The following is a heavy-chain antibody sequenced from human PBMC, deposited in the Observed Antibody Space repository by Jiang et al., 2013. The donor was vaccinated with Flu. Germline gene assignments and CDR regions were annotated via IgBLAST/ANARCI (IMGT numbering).Heavy chain of an antibody. CDR3: VRGRMSGFDI. CDR1: GDSVSTNGVA. Sequence: SQTLSLTCAISGDSVSTNGVAWNWIRQSPSRGLEWLGRTYYRSKWYNDYAVSVKSRIIIDPDTSKNQFSLQLNSVTPEDTAVYYCVRGRMSGFDIWGQGTMVTVPS. CDR2: TYYRSKWYN. J-gene: IGHJ3*02. D-gene: IGHD2/OR15-2a*01. V-gene: IGHV6-1*01.